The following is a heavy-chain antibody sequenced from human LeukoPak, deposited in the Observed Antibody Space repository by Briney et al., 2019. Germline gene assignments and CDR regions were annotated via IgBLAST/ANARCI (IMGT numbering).Heavy chain of an antibody. Sequence: ASVKVSCKASGYAFTCYYMHWVRQAPGQGLEWMGWINPNSGDTNYAQKFQARVTMTRDTSFITAYMGLSRLKSDDTAVYYCARAATLAYCGGDCYSAEYFQHWGQGTLVTVSS. V-gene: IGHV1-2*02. CDR2: INPNSGDT. D-gene: IGHD2-21*02. CDR3: ARAATLAYCGGDCYSAEYFQH. CDR1: GYAFTCYY. J-gene: IGHJ1*01.